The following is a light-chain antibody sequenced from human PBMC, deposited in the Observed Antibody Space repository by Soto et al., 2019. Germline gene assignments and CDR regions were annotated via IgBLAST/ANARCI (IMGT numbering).Light chain of an antibody. CDR2: GAS. CDR1: QRVSSGY. Sequence: ESMFTQSPCTVSLSPGERATLSCRASQRVSSGYLAWYQQKPGQTPRLLIYGASGRATGIPDRFSGSGSGTDFTLTISRLEPEDFAVYYRQQYHTSPVTFGQGTKVDIK. V-gene: IGKV3-20*01. CDR3: QQYHTSPVT. J-gene: IGKJ1*01.